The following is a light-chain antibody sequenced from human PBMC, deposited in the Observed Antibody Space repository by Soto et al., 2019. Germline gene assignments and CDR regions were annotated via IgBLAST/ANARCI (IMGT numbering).Light chain of an antibody. CDR1: SSDVGAYNY. CDR3: SSYTSSSTLVV. J-gene: IGLJ2*01. Sequence: QSALTQPASVSGSPVQSITISCTGTSSDVGAYNYVSWYQQHQGKAPKLMIYDVSNRPSGVSNRFSGSKSGNTASLTISGLLAEDEADYYCSSYTSSSTLVVFGGGTKLTVL. CDR2: DVS. V-gene: IGLV2-14*01.